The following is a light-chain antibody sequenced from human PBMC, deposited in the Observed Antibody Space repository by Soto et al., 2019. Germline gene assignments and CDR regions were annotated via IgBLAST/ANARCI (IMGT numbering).Light chain of an antibody. CDR3: QQRSTSLT. CDR2: DAS. CDR1: QSVSSY. V-gene: IGKV3-11*01. Sequence: EIVLTQSPATLSLSPGERATLSCRASQSVSSYLAWYQQKPGQAPRLLIYDASNRATGIPARFSGSGSGTDFTLTISSLEPEDFAVYYCQQRSTSLTFGGGTKVAIK. J-gene: IGKJ4*01.